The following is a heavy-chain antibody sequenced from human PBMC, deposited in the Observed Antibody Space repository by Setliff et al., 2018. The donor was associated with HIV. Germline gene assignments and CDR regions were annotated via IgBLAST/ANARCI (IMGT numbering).Heavy chain of an antibody. V-gene: IGHV3-23*01. CDR3: AKSSRIAAARGWFDP. CDR2: ISGSGGST. J-gene: IGHJ5*02. Sequence: GGSLRLSCAASGFTFSNYAMSWVRQAPGKGLEWVSLISGSGGSTYYADSVKGRLTISRDKSKNTLYLQMNSLRAEDTAVYYCAKSSRIAAARGWFDPWGQGTLVTVSS. CDR1: GFTFSNYA. D-gene: IGHD6-13*01.